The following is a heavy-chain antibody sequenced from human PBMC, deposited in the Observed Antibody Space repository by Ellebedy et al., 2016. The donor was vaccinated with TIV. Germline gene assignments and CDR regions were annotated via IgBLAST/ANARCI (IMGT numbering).Heavy chain of an antibody. Sequence: SVKVSCXASGGTFSSYAISWVRQAPGQGLEWMGGIIPIFGTANYAQKFQGRVTITADKSTSTAYMELSSLRSEDTAVYYCAIPCGGDCSPPYYYYGMDVWGQGTTVTVSS. CDR2: IIPIFGTA. CDR1: GGTFSSYA. J-gene: IGHJ6*02. V-gene: IGHV1-69*06. D-gene: IGHD2-21*02. CDR3: AIPCGGDCSPPYYYYGMDV.